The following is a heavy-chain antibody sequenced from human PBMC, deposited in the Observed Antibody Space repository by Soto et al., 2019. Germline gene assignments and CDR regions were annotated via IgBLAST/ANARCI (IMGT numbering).Heavy chain of an antibody. CDR2: IIPVFGRP. V-gene: IGHV1-69*13. CDR1: GGTFSSFG. Sequence: AVKVSCKASGGTFSSFGISWVRQAPGQGLEWMGGIIPVFGRPNYAQRFRGRLTITADESTNTGYMELIDLRSEDTAVYYCAREGSGYNFWGQGTQVTVSS. CDR3: AREGSGYNF. D-gene: IGHD5-12*01. J-gene: IGHJ1*01.